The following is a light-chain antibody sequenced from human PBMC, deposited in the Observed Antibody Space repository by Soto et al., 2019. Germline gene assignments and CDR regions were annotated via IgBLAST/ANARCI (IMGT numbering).Light chain of an antibody. CDR2: DAS. CDR1: QNINSG. Sequence: DIQMTQSPSTLSASVGDRVTITCRASQNINSGLAWYQQKPGKAPKLLIYDASTLESGVPSRFSGSGSGTEFTLTIQSLQPDDIATYYCQQASSFPHTFGQGTKLEIK. J-gene: IGKJ2*01. V-gene: IGKV1-5*01. CDR3: QQASSFPHT.